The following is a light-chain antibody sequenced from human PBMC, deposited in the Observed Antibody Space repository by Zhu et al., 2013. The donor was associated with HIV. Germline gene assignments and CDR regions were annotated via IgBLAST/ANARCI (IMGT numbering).Light chain of an antibody. Sequence: EIVMTQSPATLSVSPGESATLSCRASQSVSSNLAWYQQTAGQAPRLLIYGASVRATGIPDRFSGSGSGTEFTLTISSLQSEDFAVYYCQQYNNWPPWTFGQGTKVEIK. CDR3: QQYNNWPPWT. CDR2: GAS. CDR1: QSVSSN. V-gene: IGKV3D-15*01. J-gene: IGKJ1*01.